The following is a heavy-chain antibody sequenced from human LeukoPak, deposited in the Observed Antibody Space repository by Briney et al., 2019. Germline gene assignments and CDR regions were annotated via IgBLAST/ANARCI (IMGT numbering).Heavy chain of an antibody. CDR1: GYTFTSYD. CDR3: ARGPLSIAVADY. V-gene: IGHV1-8*01. Sequence: ASVKVSCKASGYTFTSYDINWVRHATGQGLEWMGWMNPNSGNTGYAQKFQGRVTMTRNTSISTAYMELSSLRSEDTAVYYCARGPLSIAVADYWGQGTLVTVSS. CDR2: MNPNSGNT. D-gene: IGHD6-19*01. J-gene: IGHJ4*02.